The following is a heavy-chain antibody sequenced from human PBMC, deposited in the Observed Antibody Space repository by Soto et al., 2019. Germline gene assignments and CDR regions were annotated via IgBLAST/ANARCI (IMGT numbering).Heavy chain of an antibody. CDR3: ARFDYDSSGSPNCFDY. D-gene: IGHD3-22*01. V-gene: IGHV5-51*01. J-gene: IGHJ4*02. Sequence: PGESLKISCKGSGYSFTSYWIGWVRQMPGKGLEWMGIIYPGDSDTRYSPSFQGQVTISADKSISTAYLQWSSLKASDTAMYYCARFDYDSSGSPNCFDYWGQGTLVTVSS. CDR2: IYPGDSDT. CDR1: GYSFTSYW.